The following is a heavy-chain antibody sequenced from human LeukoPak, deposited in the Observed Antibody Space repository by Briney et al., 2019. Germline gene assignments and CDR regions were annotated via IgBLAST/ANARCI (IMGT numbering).Heavy chain of an antibody. CDR1: GYTFSSFY. J-gene: IGHJ4*02. CDR2: INVSGGST. CDR3: ARGVYGAGSFYCFDH. D-gene: IGHD3-10*01. V-gene: IGHV1-46*01. Sequence: ASVKVSCKASGYTFSSFYVNWVRQAPGQGLEWMGIINVSGGSTSHAQKFQGRVTMTRDTSTSTVYMELSSLRSEDTAVYYCARGVYGAGSFYCFDHWGQGTLVTVSS.